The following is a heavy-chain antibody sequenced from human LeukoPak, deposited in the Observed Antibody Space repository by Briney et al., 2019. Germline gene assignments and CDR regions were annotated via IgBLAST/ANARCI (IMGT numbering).Heavy chain of an antibody. CDR2: ISAYNGNT. Sequence: GASVKVSCKASGYTFTSYGISWVRQAPGQGLEWMGWISAYNGNTNYAQKLQGRVTMTTDTSTSTAYMELRSLRSDDTAVYYCARVGGGGSYLPYNWFDPWGQGTLVTVSS. J-gene: IGHJ5*02. V-gene: IGHV1-18*01. CDR3: ARVGGGGSYLPYNWFDP. D-gene: IGHD1-26*01. CDR1: GYTFTSYG.